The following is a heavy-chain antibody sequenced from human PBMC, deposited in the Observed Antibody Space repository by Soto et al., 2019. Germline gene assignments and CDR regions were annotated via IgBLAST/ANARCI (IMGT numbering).Heavy chain of an antibody. V-gene: IGHV1-46*01. D-gene: IGHD2-8*01. CDR2: ITPRGGST. J-gene: IGHJ4*02. Sequence: QVQLVQSGAEVKKPGASVKISCKASGYTFTSYYMHWVRQAPGQGLEWMGIITPRGGSTNYAQKLQGRVGMTSDTSTSTVYMELNSLRSEDTAVYYCARPPYPGCINAVCYPLAYWGQGTLVTVSS. CDR3: ARPPYPGCINAVCYPLAY. CDR1: GYTFTSYY.